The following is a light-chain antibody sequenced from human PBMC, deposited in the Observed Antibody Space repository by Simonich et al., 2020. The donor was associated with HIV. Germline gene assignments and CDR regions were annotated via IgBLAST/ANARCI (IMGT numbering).Light chain of an antibody. Sequence: DIQMTQSPSTLSASVGDRVTLTCRASQSISSWLAWYQQKPGNAPKLLIYKASRFESGGPSRFSGSGSGTEFTLTISSLQPDDVATYYCQQYNSYPLTFGGGTKVEIK. CDR3: QQYNSYPLT. J-gene: IGKJ4*01. CDR2: KAS. CDR1: QSISSW. V-gene: IGKV1-5*03.